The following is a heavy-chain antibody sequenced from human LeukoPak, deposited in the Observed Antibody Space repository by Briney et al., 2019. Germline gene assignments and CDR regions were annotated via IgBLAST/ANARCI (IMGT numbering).Heavy chain of an antibody. CDR3: ARDLRFDY. D-gene: IGHD3-16*01. CDR2: ISSSSGTI. CDR1: GFTFSSYS. J-gene: IGHJ4*02. Sequence: QPGGSLRLSCAASGFTFSSYSMNWVRQAPGKGLEWVSYISSSSGTIYYADSVKGRFTISRDNSKNTLYLQMNSLRAEDTAVYYCARDLRFDYWGLGTLVTVSS. V-gene: IGHV3-48*01.